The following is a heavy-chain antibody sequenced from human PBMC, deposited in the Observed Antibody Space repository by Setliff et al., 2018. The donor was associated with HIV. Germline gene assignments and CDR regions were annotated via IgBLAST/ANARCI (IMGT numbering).Heavy chain of an antibody. V-gene: IGHV3-30*02. D-gene: IGHD2-21*02. CDR3: ATDVVTTTLLYGMDV. J-gene: IGHJ6*02. CDR2: IRYDGSNK. Sequence: PGGSLRFSCAASGFTFSSYGMHWVRQAPGKGLEWVAFIRYDGSNKYYADSVKGRFTISRDNAKNTVYLQMNSLRAEGTAVYYCATDVVTTTLLYGMDVWGQGTTVTVSS. CDR1: GFTFSSYG.